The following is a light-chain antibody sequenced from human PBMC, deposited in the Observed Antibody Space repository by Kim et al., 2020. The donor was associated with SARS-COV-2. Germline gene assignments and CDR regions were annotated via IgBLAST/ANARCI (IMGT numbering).Light chain of an antibody. J-gene: IGKJ4*01. Sequence: EIVLTQSPGTLSLSPGERATLSCRASQSVSNNFLAWYQHKPGQAPRLLIYGVSIRATDTPDRFSGSGSGTDFTLTIRRLQPEDLGVYYSQQFATSLSFGGETKVDIK. V-gene: IGKV3-20*01. CDR2: GVS. CDR3: QQFATSLS. CDR1: QSVSNNF.